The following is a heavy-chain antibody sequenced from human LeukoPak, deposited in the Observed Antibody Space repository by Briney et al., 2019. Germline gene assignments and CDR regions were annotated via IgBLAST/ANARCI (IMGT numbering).Heavy chain of an antibody. V-gene: IGHV4-4*02. J-gene: IGHJ4*02. CDR1: GDSTSSNKS. D-gene: IGHD5-24*01. CDR2: INHSGSI. Sequence: SETLSLTCAVSGDSTSSNKSWSWVRLPPGKGLEWIGEINHSGSINYHPSLKSRVTVSLDTSKHQFSLKLSSVTAADTAVYYCVRDPRDGYAFDSWGQGTLVTVSS. CDR3: VRDPRDGYAFDS.